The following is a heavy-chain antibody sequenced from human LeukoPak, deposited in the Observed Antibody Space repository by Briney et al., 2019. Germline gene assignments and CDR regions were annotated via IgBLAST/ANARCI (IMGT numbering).Heavy chain of an antibody. CDR2: ISCSGGST. Sequence: GGSLRLSCAASGFTFNIYGMHWVRQGPGKGLECVSSISCSGGSTYYADSVKGRFTIYRDNSKNTLYLQMNSLRAEDTVVYYCAKVRDYNILTGYSYAFDIWGQGTMVTVSS. D-gene: IGHD3-9*01. J-gene: IGHJ3*02. CDR3: AKVRDYNILTGYSYAFDI. V-gene: IGHV3-23*01. CDR1: GFTFNIYG.